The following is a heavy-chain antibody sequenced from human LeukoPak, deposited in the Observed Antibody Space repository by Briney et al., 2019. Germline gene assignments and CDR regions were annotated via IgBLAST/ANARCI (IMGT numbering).Heavy chain of an antibody. V-gene: IGHV7-4-1*02. CDR2: INTNTGNP. CDR3: ARGSLWGAFYYYYGRDV. Sequence: ASVKVSCKASGYTFTSYAMNWVRQAPGQGLEWMGWINTNTGNPTYAQGFTGRFVFSLDTSVSTAYLQISSLKAEDTAVYYCARGSLWGAFYYYYGRDVWGQGTTVTVS. D-gene: IGHD3-16*01. J-gene: IGHJ6*02. CDR1: GYTFTSYA.